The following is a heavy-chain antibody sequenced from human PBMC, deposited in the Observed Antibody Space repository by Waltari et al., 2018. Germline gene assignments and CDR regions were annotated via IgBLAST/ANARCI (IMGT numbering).Heavy chain of an antibody. V-gene: IGHV4-38-2*01. J-gene: IGHJ4*02. D-gene: IGHD7-27*01. CDR3: ARHWGNENWVFDY. CDR2: SYQTGGA. Sequence: QVQLQESGPGLVKPSETLSLTCAVSGYPISTGYYWGWIRQSPGKGLEWIGSSYQTGGASYNQSLKSRVTVSLDMSRNQFSLKVTSVTAADTALYYCARHWGNENWVFDYWGQGILVTVSS. CDR1: GYPISTGYY.